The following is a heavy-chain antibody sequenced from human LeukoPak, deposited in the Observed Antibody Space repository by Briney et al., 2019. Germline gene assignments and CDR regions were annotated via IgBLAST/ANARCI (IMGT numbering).Heavy chain of an antibody. CDR3: ARVRTEWYIDL. CDR2: MKEDGGEK. D-gene: IGHD2-8*02. J-gene: IGHJ2*01. CDR1: GFIFSPYW. Sequence: PGGSLRLSCAASGFIFSPYWVTWVRQAPGMGLEWVANMKEDGGEKFYVDSVRGRFTISRDNAKHSVYLQMNSLRVEDTGVYYCARVRTEWYIDLWGRGTLVTVST. V-gene: IGHV3-7*01.